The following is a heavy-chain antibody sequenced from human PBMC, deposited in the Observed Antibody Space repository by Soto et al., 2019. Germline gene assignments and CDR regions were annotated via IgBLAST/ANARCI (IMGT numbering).Heavy chain of an antibody. CDR3: ARDQFLEWSGQYYYYGMDV. V-gene: IGHV1-18*01. CDR1: GYTFTSYG. J-gene: IGHJ6*02. D-gene: IGHD3-3*01. Sequence: GASVKVSCKASGYTFTSYGISWVRQAPGKGLEWMGWISAYNGNTNYAQKLQGRVTMTTDTSTSTAYMELRSLRSDDTAVYYCARDQFLEWSGQYYYYGMDVWGQGTTVTVSS. CDR2: ISAYNGNT.